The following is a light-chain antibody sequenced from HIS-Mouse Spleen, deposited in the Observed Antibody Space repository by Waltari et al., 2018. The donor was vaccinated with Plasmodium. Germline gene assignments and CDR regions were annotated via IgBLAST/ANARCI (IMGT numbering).Light chain of an antibody. CDR2: EDS. CDR1: ALPEKP. Sequence: SYELTQPPSGSVSPAQTARIACSGDALPEKPPYWYQKKSGQAPVLVIYEDSKRPSGIPERFSGSSSGTMATLTISGAQVEDEAYYYCYSTDSSGNHRVFGGGTKLTVL. V-gene: IGLV3-10*01. J-gene: IGLJ3*02. CDR3: YSTDSSGNHRV.